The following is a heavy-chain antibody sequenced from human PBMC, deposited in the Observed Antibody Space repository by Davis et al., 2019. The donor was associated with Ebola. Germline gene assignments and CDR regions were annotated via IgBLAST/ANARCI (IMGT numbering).Heavy chain of an antibody. V-gene: IGHV3-23*01. CDR3: AKHWERTHDY. D-gene: IGHD1-1*01. Sequence: AGSLSLSCAISGFSFSNYDISCVRQPPGKGLEWVSVSGGTTFYADSVKGRFTVSRDDSKNTLYLQMDSLRAEDTAIYYCAKHWERTHDYWGQGTLVTVSS. CDR1: GFSFSNYD. CDR2: SGGTT. J-gene: IGHJ4*02.